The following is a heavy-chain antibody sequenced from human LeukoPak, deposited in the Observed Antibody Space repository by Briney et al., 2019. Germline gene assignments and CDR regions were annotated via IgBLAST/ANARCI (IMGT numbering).Heavy chain of an antibody. V-gene: IGHV4-59*01. D-gene: IGHD4-17*01. CDR3: ARALDYGDYGKDDAFDI. CDR2: IYYSGST. J-gene: IGHJ3*02. CDR1: GGSISSYY. Sequence: KPSETLSLTCTVSGGSISSYYWSWIRQPPGKGLGWIGYIYYSGSTNYNPSLKSRVTISVDTSKNQFSLKLSSVTAADTAVYYCARALDYGDYGKDDAFDIWGQGTMVTVSS.